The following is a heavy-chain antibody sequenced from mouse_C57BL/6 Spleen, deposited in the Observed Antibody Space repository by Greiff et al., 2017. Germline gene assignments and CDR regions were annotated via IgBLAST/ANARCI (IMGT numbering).Heavy chain of an antibody. J-gene: IGHJ4*01. D-gene: IGHD3-3*01. CDR1: GYTFTSYG. CDR2: IYPRSGNT. CDR3: AREGGYDAMDY. Sequence: VQRVESGAELARPGASVKLSCKASGYTFTSYGISWVKQRTGQGLEWIGEIYPRSGNTYYNEKFKGKATLTADKSSSTAYMELRSLTSEDSAVYFCAREGGYDAMDYWGQGTSVTVSS. V-gene: IGHV1-81*01.